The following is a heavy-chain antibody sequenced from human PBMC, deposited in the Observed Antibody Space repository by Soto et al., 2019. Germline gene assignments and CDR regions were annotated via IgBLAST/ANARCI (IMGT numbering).Heavy chain of an antibody. J-gene: IGHJ4*02. CDR2: ISSSSSYI. D-gene: IGHD5-12*01. CDR1: GFTFSSYS. Sequence: VQLVESGGGLVQPGGSLRLSCAASGFTFSSYSMNWVRQAPGKGLEWVSSISSSSSYIYYADSVKGRFTISRDNAKNSLYLQMNSLRAEDTAVYYCARGLSGYEPLDYWGQGTLVTVSS. V-gene: IGHV3-21*01. CDR3: ARGLSGYEPLDY.